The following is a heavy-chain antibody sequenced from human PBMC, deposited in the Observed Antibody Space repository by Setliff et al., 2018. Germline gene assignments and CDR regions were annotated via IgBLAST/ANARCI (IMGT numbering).Heavy chain of an antibody. V-gene: IGHV1-24*01. CDR3: ARELLFGGVIFGY. Sequence: VKVSCKVSGYTLTELSMHWVRQAPGKGLEWMGGFDPEDGETIYAQKFQDRVTMTRDTSTSTVYMELSSLRSGDTAMYYCARELLFGGVIFGYWGQGTLVTVSS. D-gene: IGHD3-3*01. CDR2: FDPEDGET. CDR1: GYTLTELS. J-gene: IGHJ4*02.